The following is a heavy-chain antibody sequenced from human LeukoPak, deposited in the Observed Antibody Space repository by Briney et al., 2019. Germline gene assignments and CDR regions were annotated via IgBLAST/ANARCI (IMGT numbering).Heavy chain of an antibody. CDR3: ARDGEVVPAAKGDYYYYGMDV. CDR1: GYTFTGYY. CDR2: ISAYNGNT. J-gene: IGHJ6*02. V-gene: IGHV1-18*04. D-gene: IGHD2-2*01. Sequence: ASVKVSCKASGYTFTGYYMHWVRQAPGQGLEWMGWISAYNGNTNYAQKLQGRVTMTTDTSTSTAYMELRSLRSDDTAVYYCARDGEVVPAAKGDYYYYGMDVWGQGTTVTVSS.